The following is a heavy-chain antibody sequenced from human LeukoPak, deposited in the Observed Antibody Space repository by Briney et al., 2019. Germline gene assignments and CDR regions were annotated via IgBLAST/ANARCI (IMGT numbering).Heavy chain of an antibody. V-gene: IGHV3-21*06. D-gene: IGHD1-26*01. CDR3: ARDPYSGNYGAYYYYYMDV. Sequence: GGSLRLSCAASGFTFTSYNMNWVRQAPGKGLEWVSSITSSSSYIYYADSVKGRFTISRDNAKNSLYLQMDSLRVEDTAVYYCARDPYSGNYGAYYYYYMDVWGKGTAVTISS. J-gene: IGHJ6*03. CDR1: GFTFTSYN. CDR2: ITSSSSYI.